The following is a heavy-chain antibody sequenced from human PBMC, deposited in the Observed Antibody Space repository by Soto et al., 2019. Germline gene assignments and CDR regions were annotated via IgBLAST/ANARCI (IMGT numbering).Heavy chain of an antibody. CDR2: ISSSSSYI. Sequence: NPGGSLRLSCAASGFTFSSYSMNWVRQAPGKGLEWVSSISSSSSYIYYADSVKGRFTISRDNAKNSLYLQMSSLRAEDTAVYYCARVPAGYMTYYYGMDVWGQGTTVTVSS. D-gene: IGHD5-12*01. CDR1: GFTFSSYS. J-gene: IGHJ6*02. CDR3: ARVPAGYMTYYYGMDV. V-gene: IGHV3-21*01.